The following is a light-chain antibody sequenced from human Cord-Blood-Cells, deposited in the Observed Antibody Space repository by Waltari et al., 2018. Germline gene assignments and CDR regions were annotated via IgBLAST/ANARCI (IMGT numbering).Light chain of an antibody. CDR2: EVS. CDR1: SSDVGRYNL. CDR3: CSYAGSSTYV. Sequence: QSALTQPASVSGSPGQSITISCTGTSSDVGRYNLVSWYQQHPGKDPKLMLYEVSKLPSGVSNRCSGSNSGNTASLTISGLQAEDEADYYCCSYAGSSTYVFGTGTKVTVL. J-gene: IGLJ1*01. V-gene: IGLV2-23*02.